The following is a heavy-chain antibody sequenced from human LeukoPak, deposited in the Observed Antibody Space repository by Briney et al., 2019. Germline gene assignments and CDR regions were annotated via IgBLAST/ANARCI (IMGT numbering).Heavy chain of an antibody. CDR1: GGSISSSSYY. J-gene: IGHJ4*02. CDR2: IYYSGST. V-gene: IGHV4-39*07. D-gene: IGHD3-16*02. CDR3: ARDGHMITFGGDIATFDY. Sequence: SETLSLTCTVSGGSISSSSYYWGWIRQPPGKGLEWIGSIYYSGSTYYNPSLKSRVTISVDTSKNQFSLKLSSVTAADTAVYYCARDGHMITFGGDIATFDYWGQGTLVTVSS.